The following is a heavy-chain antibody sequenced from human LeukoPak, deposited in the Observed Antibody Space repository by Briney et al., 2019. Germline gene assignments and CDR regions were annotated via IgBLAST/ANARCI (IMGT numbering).Heavy chain of an antibody. CDR2: FDPEDGET. CDR3: ATGTLATTGYSSGPRD. J-gene: IGHJ4*02. V-gene: IGHV1-24*01. Sequence: ASVKVSCKVSGYTLTELSMHWVRQAPGKGLEWMGGFDPEDGETIYAQKFQGRVTMTEDTSTDTAYVELSSLRSEDTAVYYCATGTLATTGYSSGPRDWGQGTLVTVSS. D-gene: IGHD6-19*01. CDR1: GYTLTELS.